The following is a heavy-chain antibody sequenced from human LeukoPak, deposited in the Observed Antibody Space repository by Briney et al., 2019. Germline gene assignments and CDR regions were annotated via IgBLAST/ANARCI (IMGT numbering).Heavy chain of an antibody. J-gene: IGHJ4*02. CDR3: AKRFYGGTDY. CDR2: ISGSGVNT. D-gene: IGHD4-23*01. V-gene: IGHV3-23*01. CDR1: GLSFSSYA. Sequence: GGSLRLSCAASGLSFSSYAMTWVRKAPGKGLEWVSFISGSGVNTYYADSMKGRFTISRDNSKNTLYLQMNSLRAEDTAVYYCAKRFYGGTDYWGQGTLVTVSS.